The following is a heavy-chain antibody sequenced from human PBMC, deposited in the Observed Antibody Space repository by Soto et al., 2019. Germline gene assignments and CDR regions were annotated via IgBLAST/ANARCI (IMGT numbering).Heavy chain of an antibody. CDR1: GFTFSDYY. V-gene: IGHV3-11*01. D-gene: IGHD3-9*01. CDR3: ARDNYGILTGLFDY. J-gene: IGHJ4*02. Sequence: GGSLRLSCAASGFTFSDYYMSWIRQAPGKGLEWVSYISSSAGTIHYADSVKGRFTISRDNAKNSLYLQMNSLRAEDTAIYYCARDNYGILTGLFDYWGQGTLVTVSS. CDR2: ISSSAGTI.